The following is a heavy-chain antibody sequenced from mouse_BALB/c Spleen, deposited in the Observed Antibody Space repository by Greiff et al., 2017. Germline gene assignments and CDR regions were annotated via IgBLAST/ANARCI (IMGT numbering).Heavy chain of an antibody. CDR1: GYSITSDYA. J-gene: IGHJ4*01. V-gene: IGHV3-2*02. D-gene: IGHD2-14*01. Sequence: EVKLQESGPGLVKPSQSLSLICTVTGYSITSDYAWNWIRQFPGNKLEWMGYISYSGSTSYNPSLKSRISITRDTSKNQFFLQLNSVTTEDTATYYCARGGYDDAMDYWGQGTSVTVSS. CDR3: ARGGYDDAMDY. CDR2: ISYSGST.